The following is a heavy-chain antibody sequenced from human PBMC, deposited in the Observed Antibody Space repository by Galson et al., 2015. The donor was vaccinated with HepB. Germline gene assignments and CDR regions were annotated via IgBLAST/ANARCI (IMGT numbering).Heavy chain of an antibody. D-gene: IGHD6-19*01. V-gene: IGHV3-48*02. J-gene: IGHJ4*02. CDR3: ARSRGWFGY. CDR2: ISNSGSAI. CDR1: GFSFSSFG. Sequence: SLRLSCAASGFSFSSFGMNWVRQAPGKGLEWVSYISNSGSAIYYADSVQGRFTISRDNAENSLYLQMNSLRDDDTAVYYCARSRGWFGYWGQGTLVTVPS.